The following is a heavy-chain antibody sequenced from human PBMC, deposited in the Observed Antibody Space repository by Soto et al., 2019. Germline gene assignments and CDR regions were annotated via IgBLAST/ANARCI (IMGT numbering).Heavy chain of an antibody. CDR2: ISSSSSYI. Sequence: GGSLRLSCAASGFTFSSYSMNWVRQAPGKGLEWVSSISSSSSYIYYADSVKGRFTISRDNAKNSLYLQMNSLRAEDTAVYYCARTSIWGSYRSSHDFDYWGQGTLVTVSS. D-gene: IGHD3-16*02. J-gene: IGHJ4*02. V-gene: IGHV3-21*01. CDR1: GFTFSSYS. CDR3: ARTSIWGSYRSSHDFDY.